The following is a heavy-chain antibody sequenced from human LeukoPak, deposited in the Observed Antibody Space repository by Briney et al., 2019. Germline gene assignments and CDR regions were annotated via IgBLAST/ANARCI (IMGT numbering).Heavy chain of an antibody. V-gene: IGHV4-34*01. CDR1: GGSFSGYY. D-gene: IGHD3-22*01. CDR2: INHSGST. CDR3: ARTFYYDSSGYYGHHYFDY. Sequence: SETLSLTCAVYGGSFSGYYWSWIRQPPGKGLEWIGEINHSGSTNYNPSLKSRVTISVDTSKNQFSLKLSSVTAADTAVYYCARTFYYDSSGYYGHHYFDYWGQGTLVTVSS. J-gene: IGHJ4*02.